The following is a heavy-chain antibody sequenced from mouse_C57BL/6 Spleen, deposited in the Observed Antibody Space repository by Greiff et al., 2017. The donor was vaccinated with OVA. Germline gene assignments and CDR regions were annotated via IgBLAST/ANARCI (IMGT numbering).Heavy chain of an antibody. CDR1: GYSFTGYY. V-gene: IGHV1-42*01. D-gene: IGHD1-1*01. CDR3: ARCYYYGSSYDYFDY. CDR2: INPSTGGT. J-gene: IGHJ2*01. Sequence: EVQLQQSGPELVKPGASVKISCKASGYSFTGYYMNWVKQSPEKSLEWIGEINPSTGGTTYNQKFKAKATLTVDKSSSTAYMQLKSLTSEDSAVYYCARCYYYGSSYDYFDYWGQGTTLTVSS.